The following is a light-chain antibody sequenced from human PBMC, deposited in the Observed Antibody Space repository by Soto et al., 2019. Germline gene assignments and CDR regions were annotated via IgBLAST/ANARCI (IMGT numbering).Light chain of an antibody. CDR3: QQRSNPFT. CDR1: QSVRTY. Sequence: EIVLTQSPATLSLSPGERATLSCRASQSVRTYLAWYQQKPGQAPRLLIYDASNSATGIPARFSGSGSGTDFTLTISSLEPEDFAVYYCQQRSNPFTFGPGTKVDIK. J-gene: IGKJ3*01. CDR2: DAS. V-gene: IGKV3-11*01.